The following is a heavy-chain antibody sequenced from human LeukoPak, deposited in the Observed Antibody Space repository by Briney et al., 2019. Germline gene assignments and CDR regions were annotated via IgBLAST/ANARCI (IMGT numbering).Heavy chain of an antibody. CDR2: ISGDGNII. CDR3: ARLPNYFFDH. J-gene: IGHJ4*02. Sequence: GGSLRLSCAGSGFTFSGYVSWIRPAPGKGLEWLSYISGDGNIIYYADSVKGRFTISRDNAKNSVYLQMDSLRADDTAVYYCARLPNYFFDHWGQGTLVTVSS. V-gene: IGHV3-11*01. CDR1: GFTFSGYV.